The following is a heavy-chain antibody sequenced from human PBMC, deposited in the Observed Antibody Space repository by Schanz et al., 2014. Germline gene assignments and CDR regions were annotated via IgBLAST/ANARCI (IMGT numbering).Heavy chain of an antibody. D-gene: IGHD2-2*01. Sequence: QVQLQESGPGLVKPSETLSLTCSVSGGSISGYYWSWIRQPPGKGLEWIGLTYYTGSTNYNPSLKSRVTISVDTSKNQFFLKLSSVTAADTAVYYCTRDVGGCSSSTSCYAFEIWGQGTMVTVSS. CDR1: GGSISGYY. J-gene: IGHJ3*02. CDR2: TYYTGST. CDR3: TRDVGGCSSSTSCYAFEI. V-gene: IGHV4-59*01.